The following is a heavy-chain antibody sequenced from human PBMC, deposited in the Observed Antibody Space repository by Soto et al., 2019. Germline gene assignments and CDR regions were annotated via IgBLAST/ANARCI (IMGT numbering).Heavy chain of an antibody. J-gene: IGHJ6*02. V-gene: IGHV5-51*01. D-gene: IGHD2-15*01. Sequence: PGESLKISCKGSGYSFTSYWIGWVRQMPGKGLEWMGIIYPGDSDTRYSPSFQGQVTISADKSISTAYLQWSSLKASDTAMYYRARDIGYRSGGSCYYYYGMDVWGQGTTVTVPS. CDR2: IYPGDSDT. CDR3: ARDIGYRSGGSCYYYYGMDV. CDR1: GYSFTSYW.